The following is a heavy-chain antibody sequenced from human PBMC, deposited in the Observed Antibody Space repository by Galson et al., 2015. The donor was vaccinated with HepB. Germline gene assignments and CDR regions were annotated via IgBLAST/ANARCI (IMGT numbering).Heavy chain of an antibody. Sequence: SLRLSCAASGFTFSSYWMSWVRQAPGKGLEWVANIKQDGSEKYYVDSVKGRFTISRDNAKNSLYLQMNSLRAEDTAVYYCARDQGFWSGWPYYYYYYGMDVWGQGTTVTVSS. CDR3: ARDQGFWSGWPYYYYYYGMDV. CDR1: GFTFSSYW. V-gene: IGHV3-7*03. J-gene: IGHJ6*02. CDR2: IKQDGSEK. D-gene: IGHD3-3*01.